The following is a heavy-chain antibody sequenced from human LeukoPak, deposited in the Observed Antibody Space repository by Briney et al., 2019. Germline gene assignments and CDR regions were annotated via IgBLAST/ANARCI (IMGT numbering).Heavy chain of an antibody. Sequence: TGGSLRLSCAASGFTFSNFNMNWVRQAPGKGLQWVGFIRSKAYGGTTQYAASVKGRFTISRDDYTSIAYLHMNSLKTEDTAIYYCTRSRPFCPRGRCRLDGFDIWGQGTMVTVSS. CDR2: IRSKAYGGTT. J-gene: IGHJ3*02. D-gene: IGHD2-15*01. V-gene: IGHV3-49*04. CDR1: GFTFSNFN. CDR3: TRSRPFCPRGRCRLDGFDI.